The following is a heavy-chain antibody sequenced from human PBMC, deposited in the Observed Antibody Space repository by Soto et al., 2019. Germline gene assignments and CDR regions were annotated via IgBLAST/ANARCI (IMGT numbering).Heavy chain of an antibody. CDR2: ISYDGSNK. CDR3: AKDLYSSGWYLDGFDY. CDR1: GFTFSSYG. J-gene: IGHJ4*02. V-gene: IGHV3-30*18. Sequence: QVQLVESGGGVVQPGRSLRLSCAASGFTFSSYGMHWVRQAPGKGLESVAVISYDGSNKYYADSVKGRFTISRDNSKNTLYLQMNSLRAEDTAVYYCAKDLYSSGWYLDGFDYWGQGTLVTVSS. D-gene: IGHD6-19*01.